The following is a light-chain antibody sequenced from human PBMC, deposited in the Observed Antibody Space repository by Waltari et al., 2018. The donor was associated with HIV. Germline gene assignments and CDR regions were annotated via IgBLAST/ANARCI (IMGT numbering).Light chain of an antibody. V-gene: IGLV1-40*01. J-gene: IGLJ3*02. CDR2: ANN. CDR1: NSNISSTYD. CDR3: QAYDSRLSAGV. Sequence: QSVLTQPPSVSGAPGQRVTLSCTGGNSNISSTYDVNWYQLLPGKAPKLISFANNIRPAGGPNRFTGPKSGASASLAITGLQAEDEADYSCQAYDSRLSAGVCGGGTKVTVL.